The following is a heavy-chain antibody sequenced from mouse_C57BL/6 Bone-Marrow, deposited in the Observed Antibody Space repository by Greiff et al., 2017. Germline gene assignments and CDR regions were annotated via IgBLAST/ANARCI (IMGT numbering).Heavy chain of an antibody. CDR1: GYTFTSYW. J-gene: IGHJ4*01. Sequence: QVQLQQPGAELVKPGASVKLSCKASGYTFTSYWMHWVKQRPGQGLEWIGMIHPNSGSTNYNEKFKSKATLTVDKSSSTAYMQLSCLTSEDSAVYYCAYDYDGAMDYWGQGTSVTVSS. CDR3: AYDYDGAMDY. D-gene: IGHD2-4*01. V-gene: IGHV1-64*01. CDR2: IHPNSGST.